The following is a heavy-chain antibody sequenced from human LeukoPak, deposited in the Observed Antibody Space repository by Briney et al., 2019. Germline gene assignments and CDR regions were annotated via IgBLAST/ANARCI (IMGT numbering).Heavy chain of an antibody. Sequence: PSETLSLTCTVSGGSISSSRYYWGWIRQPPGKGLEWIGYLYYSGSTYYNPSPKSRVTISVDTSKNQFSLRLSSVTAADTAVYYCATQRGVGSYWGQGTLVTVSS. CDR2: LYYSGST. V-gene: IGHV4-39*01. J-gene: IGHJ4*02. CDR1: GGSISSSRYY. D-gene: IGHD1-26*01. CDR3: ATQRGVGSY.